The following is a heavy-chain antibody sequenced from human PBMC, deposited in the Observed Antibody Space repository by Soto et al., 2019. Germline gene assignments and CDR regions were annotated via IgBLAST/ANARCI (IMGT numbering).Heavy chain of an antibody. D-gene: IGHD6-19*01. CDR1: GFTFNNYA. CDR2: ISGSGLST. Sequence: EVQLLNSGGGLVQPGGSLALSCTASGFTFNNYALSWVRQAPGKGLEWVSGISGSGLSTYYADLVKGRFSISRDSSTNTVHLQMKSLRAEDTALYYCVKSRGSSGFYYFDDWGQGTLVTVSS. V-gene: IGHV3-23*01. CDR3: VKSRGSSGFYYFDD. J-gene: IGHJ4*02.